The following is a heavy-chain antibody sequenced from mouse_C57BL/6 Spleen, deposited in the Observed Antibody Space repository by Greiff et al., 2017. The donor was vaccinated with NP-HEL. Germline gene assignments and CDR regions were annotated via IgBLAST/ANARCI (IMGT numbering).Heavy chain of an antibody. CDR1: GYTFTSYC. V-gene: IGHV1-53*01. CDR3: ARTDY. CDR2: INPSNGGT. J-gene: IGHJ2*01. Sequence: QVQLQQSGTELVKPGASVKLSCTASGYTFTSYCMHWVKQRPGQGLEWIGNINPSNGGTKYNEKFKSKATLTADTSSSTAYMQLSSLTCEDSAVYGCARTDYWGQGTTLTVSS.